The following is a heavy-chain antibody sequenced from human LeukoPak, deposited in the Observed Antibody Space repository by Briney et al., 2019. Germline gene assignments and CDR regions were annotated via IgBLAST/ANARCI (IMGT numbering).Heavy chain of an antibody. CDR2: INHSGST. CDR1: GGSFSGYY. CDR3: AGVRRITMVRGVIITAFDP. Sequence: SETLSLTCAVYGGSFSGYYWSWIRQPPGKGLEWIGEINHSGSTNYNPSLKSRVTISVDTSKNQFSLKLSSVTAADTAVYYCAGVRRITMVRGVIITAFDPWGQGTLVTVSS. D-gene: IGHD3-10*01. V-gene: IGHV4-34*01. J-gene: IGHJ5*02.